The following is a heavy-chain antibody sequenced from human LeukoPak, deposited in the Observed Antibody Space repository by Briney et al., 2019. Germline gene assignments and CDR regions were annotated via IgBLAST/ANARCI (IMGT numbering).Heavy chain of an antibody. J-gene: IGHJ4*02. D-gene: IGHD1-26*01. Sequence: GGSLRLSCAASGFTFSSYSMNWLRQAPGKGLEWVSYISSSSNYIYYADSVKGRFTISRDNAKNSLYLQMNSPRAEDTAVYCCARLFSGTYSHFDYWGQGTLVTVSS. CDR1: GFTFSSYS. CDR3: ARLFSGTYSHFDY. CDR2: ISSSSNYI. V-gene: IGHV3-21*01.